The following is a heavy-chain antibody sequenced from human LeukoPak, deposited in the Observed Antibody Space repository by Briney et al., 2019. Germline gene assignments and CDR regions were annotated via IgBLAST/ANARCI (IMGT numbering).Heavy chain of an antibody. CDR2: IYYSGST. CDR3: ARHLGVQKYNWFDP. J-gene: IGHJ5*02. Sequence: PSETLSLTCTVSGGSISSYYWSWIRQPPGKGLEWIGYIYYSGSTNYNPSLKSRVTISVDTSKNQFSLKLSSVTAADTAVYYCARHLGVQKYNWFDPWGQGTLVTVSS. CDR1: GGSISSYY. V-gene: IGHV4-59*08.